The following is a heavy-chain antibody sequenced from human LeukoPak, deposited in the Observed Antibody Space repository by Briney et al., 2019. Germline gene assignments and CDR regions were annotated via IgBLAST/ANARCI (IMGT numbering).Heavy chain of an antibody. Sequence: SETLSLTCTVSGGFISSYYWSWIRQPAGKGLEWIGRIYTSGSTNYNPSLKSRVTMSVDTSKNQFSLKLSSVTAADTAVYYCAREILWFGELMVGDAFDIWGQGTMVTVSS. D-gene: IGHD3-10*01. CDR1: GGFISSYY. J-gene: IGHJ3*02. CDR3: AREILWFGELMVGDAFDI. V-gene: IGHV4-4*07. CDR2: IYTSGST.